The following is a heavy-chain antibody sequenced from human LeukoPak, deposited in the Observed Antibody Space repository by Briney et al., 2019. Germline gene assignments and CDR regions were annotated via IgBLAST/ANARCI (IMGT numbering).Heavy chain of an antibody. Sequence: SETLSLTCAVYGGSFSSYYWSWIRQPPGKGLEWIGEINHSGSTNYNPSLKSRVTISVDTSKNQFSLKLSSVTAADTAVYYCARGRSYRRGYYDYWGQGTLVTVSS. J-gene: IGHJ4*02. D-gene: IGHD3-22*01. V-gene: IGHV4-34*01. CDR2: INHSGST. CDR1: GGSFSSYY. CDR3: ARGRSYRRGYYDY.